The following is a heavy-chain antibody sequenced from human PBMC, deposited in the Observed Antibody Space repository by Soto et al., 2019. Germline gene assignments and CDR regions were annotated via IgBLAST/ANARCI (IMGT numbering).Heavy chain of an antibody. Sequence: GSLRLSCAASGFTFRNYWIHWVRQAPGKGLVWVSRVTSDGSSTNYADSVKGRFTISRDNAKNTLYLQMNSLRAEDTAVYYCVRDKWNSYWGQGTLVTVSS. CDR2: VTSDGSST. D-gene: IGHD1-1*01. CDR3: VRDKWNSY. CDR1: GFTFRNYW. V-gene: IGHV3-74*01. J-gene: IGHJ4*02.